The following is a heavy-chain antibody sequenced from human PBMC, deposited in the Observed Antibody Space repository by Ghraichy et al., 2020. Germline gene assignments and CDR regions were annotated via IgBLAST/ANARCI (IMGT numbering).Heavy chain of an antibody. V-gene: IGHV3-53*01. CDR2: IYSGGNT. CDR3: ARNVGETGS. CDR1: GFTVINNY. J-gene: IGHJ4*02. D-gene: IGHD3-16*01. Sequence: GGSLRLSCAASGFTVINNYMSWVRQAPGKGLEWVSLIYSGGNTYYADSVKGRFTISRDSSKNTLFLQMNSLRAEDTAVYYCARNVGETGSGGQETLVTVSP.